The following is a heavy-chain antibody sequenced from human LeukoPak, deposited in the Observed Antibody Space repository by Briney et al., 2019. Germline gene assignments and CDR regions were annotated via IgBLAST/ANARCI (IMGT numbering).Heavy chain of an antibody. CDR3: SKGLAGSGRTAYYMDV. CDR2: IKEDGSEK. CDR1: GFTFSDSW. D-gene: IGHD3-10*01. Sequence: GGPLRLSCAASGFTFSDSWMSWVRQAPGKGPEWVANIKEDGSEKYYVDSVKGRFTISRDNVENSLYLQMNSLRAEDTAMYYCSKGLAGSGRTAYYMDVWGKGTTVIVSS. J-gene: IGHJ6*03. V-gene: IGHV3-7*01.